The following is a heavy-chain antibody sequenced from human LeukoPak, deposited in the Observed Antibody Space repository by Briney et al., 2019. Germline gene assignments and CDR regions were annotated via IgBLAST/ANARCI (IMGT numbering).Heavy chain of an antibody. Sequence: SETLSLTCAVSGGSITSGDYSWSWIRQPPGMRLEWIGSIYHSEDTYYNLSLKSRVIISVDRPKNQFSLKLSSVTAADTAVYYCARGRHGYNYADYWGQGTLVTVSS. CDR3: ARGRHGYNYADY. CDR2: IYHSEDT. V-gene: IGHV4-30-2*01. D-gene: IGHD5-24*01. CDR1: GGSITSGDYS. J-gene: IGHJ4*02.